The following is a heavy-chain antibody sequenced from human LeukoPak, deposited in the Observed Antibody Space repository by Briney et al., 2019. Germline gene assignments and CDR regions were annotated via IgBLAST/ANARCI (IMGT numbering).Heavy chain of an antibody. CDR2: INHSGST. CDR1: GGSFSGYY. J-gene: IGHJ5*02. V-gene: IGHV4-34*01. CDR3: AREKVEQQLVPNWFDP. Sequence: SETLSLTCAVYGGSFSGYYWSWIRQPPGKGLEWIGEINHSGSTNYNPSLKSRVTISVDTSKNQFSLKLSSVTAADTAVYYCAREKVEQQLVPNWFDPWGQGTLVTVSS. D-gene: IGHD6-6*01.